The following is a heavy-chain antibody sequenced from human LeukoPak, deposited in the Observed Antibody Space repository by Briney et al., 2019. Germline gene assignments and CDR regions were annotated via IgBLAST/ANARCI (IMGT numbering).Heavy chain of an antibody. V-gene: IGHV1-18*04. D-gene: IGHD6-13*01. J-gene: IGHJ4*02. CDR3: ARVAAAATLYYFDY. Sequence: GASVKVSCKASGYTLTSYYMHWVRQAPGQGLEWMGWISAYNGNTNYAQKLQGRVTMTTDTSTSTAYMELRSLRSDDTAVYYCARVAAAATLYYFDYWGQGTLVTVSS. CDR1: GYTLTSYY. CDR2: ISAYNGNT.